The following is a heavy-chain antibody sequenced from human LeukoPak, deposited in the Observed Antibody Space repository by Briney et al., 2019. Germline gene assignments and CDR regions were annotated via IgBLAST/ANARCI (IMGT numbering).Heavy chain of an antibody. CDR3: ARERPIVADVDLDY. Sequence: PGGSLRLSCAASGFTFSSYWMSWVRQAPGKGLEWVANIKQDGSEKYYVDSVKGRSTISRDNAKNSLYLQMNSLRAEDTAVYYCARERPIVADVDLDYWGRGTLVTVSS. CDR2: IKQDGSEK. D-gene: IGHD5-12*01. V-gene: IGHV3-7*03. J-gene: IGHJ4*02. CDR1: GFTFSSYW.